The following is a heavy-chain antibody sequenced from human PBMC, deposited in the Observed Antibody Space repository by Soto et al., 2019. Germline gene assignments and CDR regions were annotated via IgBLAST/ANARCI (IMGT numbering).Heavy chain of an antibody. CDR3: AKLQSRELGRGAFDI. V-gene: IGHV3-23*01. D-gene: IGHD7-27*01. J-gene: IGHJ3*02. CDR1: GFTFSSYA. CDR2: ISGSGGSI. Sequence: EVQLLESEGGFVQPGGSLRLSCEASGFTFSSYAMSWVRQAPGKGLEWVSGISGSGGSIYYADSVKGRFTISRDNSKNTLDLQMKSLRAEDTAVYYCAKLQSRELGRGAFDIWGQGTMVTVSS.